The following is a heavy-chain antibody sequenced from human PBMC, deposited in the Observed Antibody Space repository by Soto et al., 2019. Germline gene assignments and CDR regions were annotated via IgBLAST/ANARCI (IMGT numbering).Heavy chain of an antibody. CDR1: GGTFSSYA. Sequence: QVQLVQSGAEVKKPGSSVKFSCKASGGTFSSYASSWVRQAPGQGLEWMGGIIPLFGTANYEQKFQGRDTITADESTSTAYMELSSLRSEDTAVYYCARSYSPYSRRPGEWFDPWGQGTLVTVSS. V-gene: IGHV1-69*12. J-gene: IGHJ5*02. CDR2: IIPLFGTA. D-gene: IGHD6-13*01. CDR3: ARSYSPYSRRPGEWFDP.